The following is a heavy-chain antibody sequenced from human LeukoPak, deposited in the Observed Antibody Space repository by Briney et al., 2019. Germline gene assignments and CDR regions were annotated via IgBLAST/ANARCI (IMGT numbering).Heavy chain of an antibody. Sequence: SETLSLTCTVSGDSISTSNSYWGWIRQPPGKGLEWIGSIYYSGNTYYNASLKSRVTISVDTSKNQFSLKLSSVTAADTAVYYCARDLYYYDPWGQGTLVTVSS. V-gene: IGHV4-39*07. CDR1: GDSISTSNSY. D-gene: IGHD3-22*01. CDR2: IYYSGNT. CDR3: ARDLYYYDP. J-gene: IGHJ4*02.